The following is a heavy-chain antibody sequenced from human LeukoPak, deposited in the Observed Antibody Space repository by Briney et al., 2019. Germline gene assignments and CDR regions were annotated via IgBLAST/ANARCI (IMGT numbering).Heavy chain of an antibody. J-gene: IGHJ4*02. CDR1: GGSISSYY. D-gene: IGHD3-3*01. Sequence: PSETLSLTCTVSGGSISSYYWSWIRQPPGKGLEWIGYIYYSGSTNYNPSLKSRVTISVDRSKNQFSLKLSSVTAADTAVYYYARTPIYTYYFDYWGQGTLVTVSS. CDR2: IYYSGST. CDR3: ARTPIYTYYFDY. V-gene: IGHV4-59*12.